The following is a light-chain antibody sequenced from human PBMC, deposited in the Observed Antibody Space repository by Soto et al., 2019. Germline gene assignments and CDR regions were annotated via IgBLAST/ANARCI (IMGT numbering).Light chain of an antibody. CDR2: EVT. J-gene: IGLJ1*01. CDR1: SGDIGSYNR. CDR3: SSYTNINTRACV. Sequence: QSVLTQPASVSGSPGQSNTISCTGTSGDIGSYNRVSWYQQHPGKAPKLIIYEVTDRPSGVSNRFSGSKSGNTASLTISGLQAEDEAEYYCSSYTNINTRACVFGTGTKLTVL. V-gene: IGLV2-14*01.